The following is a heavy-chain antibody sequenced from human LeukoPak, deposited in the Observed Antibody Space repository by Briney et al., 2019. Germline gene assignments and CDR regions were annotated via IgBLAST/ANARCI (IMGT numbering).Heavy chain of an antibody. J-gene: IGHJ5*02. D-gene: IGHD2-2*01. CDR2: IYYSGST. Sequence: SETLSLTCTVSGGSISSSSYYWGWIRQPPGKGLEWIGSIYYSGSTYYNPSLKSRVTISVDTSKNQFSLKLSSVTAADTAVYYCASTRRDIVVVPAHRRALSWFDPWGQGTLVTVSS. CDR3: ASTRRDIVVVPAHRRALSWFDP. V-gene: IGHV4-39*01. CDR1: GGSISSSSYY.